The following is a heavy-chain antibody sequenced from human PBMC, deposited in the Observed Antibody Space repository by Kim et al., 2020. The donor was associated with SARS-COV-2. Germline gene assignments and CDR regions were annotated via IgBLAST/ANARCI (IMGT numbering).Heavy chain of an antibody. D-gene: IGHD3-16*01. V-gene: IGHV3-7*01. Sequence: VATVKGRFTIHRDHDKNTLYLQKNSLRAEDTAIYYCKRVIRGADVSDYWGQGTLVTVST. CDR3: KRVIRGADVSDY. J-gene: IGHJ4*02.